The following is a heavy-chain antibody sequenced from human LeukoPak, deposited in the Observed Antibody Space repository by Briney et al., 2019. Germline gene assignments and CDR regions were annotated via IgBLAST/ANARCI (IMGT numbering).Heavy chain of an antibody. V-gene: IGHV1-2*06. D-gene: IGHD3-3*01. J-gene: IGHJ4*02. Sequence: ASVKVSCKASGYTFTGYYMHWVRQAPGQGLEWMGRINPNSGGTNYAQNFQGRVTITRDTSISTAYMELSRLRSDDTAVYCCARGTIFGVVITDWGQGTLVTVSS. CDR1: GYTFTGYY. CDR3: ARGTIFGVVITD. CDR2: INPNSGGT.